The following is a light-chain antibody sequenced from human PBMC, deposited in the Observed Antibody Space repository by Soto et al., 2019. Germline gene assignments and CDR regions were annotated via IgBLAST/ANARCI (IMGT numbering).Light chain of an antibody. J-gene: IGKJ4*01. CDR1: QSLLYSSNNKNY. CDR3: QQYYSTPLT. CDR2: WSS. V-gene: IGKV4-1*01. Sequence: DIVMTQSPDSLAVSLGERATIDCRSSQSLLYSSNNKNYLAWYQQKPGQPPTLLIYWSSTRESGVPDRFSGSGSGTDFTLTISSLQAKDVAVYYCQQYYSTPLTFGGGTKVEIK.